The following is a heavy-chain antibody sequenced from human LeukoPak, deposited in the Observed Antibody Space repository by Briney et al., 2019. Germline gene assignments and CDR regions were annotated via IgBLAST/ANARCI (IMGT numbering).Heavy chain of an antibody. V-gene: IGHV3-13*04. D-gene: IGHD6-13*01. J-gene: IGHJ6*02. CDR2: IGTAGDT. CDR1: RFSFSNYD. Sequence: GGSLRLSCAASRFSFSNYDMHCVRQVTGKGLEWVSGIGTAGDTYYPGSVKGRFTISRENAKNSLYLQMNNLRAGDTAVYYCTRGYSSSWPYYYYVMDVWGQGTTVTVSS. CDR3: TRGYSSSWPYYYYVMDV.